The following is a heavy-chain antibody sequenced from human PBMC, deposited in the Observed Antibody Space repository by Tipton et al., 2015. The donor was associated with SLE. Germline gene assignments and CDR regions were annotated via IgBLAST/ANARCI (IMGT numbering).Heavy chain of an antibody. Sequence: TLSLTCTVSGGSINAYYWTWIRQPPGKGLEWIGHIFHSGSAYYNPSLKSRVTMSVDRSRNQFSLRLTSMTAADTALYYCAREVGVVATGWFDPWGQGTLVTVSS. CDR1: GGSINAYY. D-gene: IGHD1-26*01. J-gene: IGHJ5*02. V-gene: IGHV4-4*07. CDR3: AREVGVVATGWFDP. CDR2: IFHSGSA.